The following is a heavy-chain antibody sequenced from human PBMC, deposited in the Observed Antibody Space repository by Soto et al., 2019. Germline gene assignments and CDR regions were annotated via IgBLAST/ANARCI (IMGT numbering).Heavy chain of an antibody. D-gene: IGHD3-3*01. Sequence: ASVKVSCKASGYTFTGYYMHWVRQAPGQGLEWMGWINPNSGGTNYAQKFQGWVTMTRDTSISTAYMELSRLRSDDTAAYYCARDWGITIFGVANTGAFDIWGQGTMVTVSS. CDR3: ARDWGITIFGVANTGAFDI. CDR2: INPNSGGT. V-gene: IGHV1-2*04. CDR1: GYTFTGYY. J-gene: IGHJ3*02.